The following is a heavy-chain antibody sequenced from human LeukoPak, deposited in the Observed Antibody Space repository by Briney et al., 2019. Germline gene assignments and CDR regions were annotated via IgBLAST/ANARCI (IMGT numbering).Heavy chain of an antibody. CDR3: AGYCSSTSCYAKYYYYGMDV. Sequence: SVKVSCKVSGYTLTELSMHWVRQAPGEGLEWMGGIIPIFGTANYAQKFQGRVTITADKSTSTAYMELSSLRSEDTAVYYCAGYCSSTSCYAKYYYYGMDVWGKGTTVTVSS. V-gene: IGHV1-69*06. CDR1: GYTLTELS. D-gene: IGHD2-2*01. CDR2: IIPIFGTA. J-gene: IGHJ6*04.